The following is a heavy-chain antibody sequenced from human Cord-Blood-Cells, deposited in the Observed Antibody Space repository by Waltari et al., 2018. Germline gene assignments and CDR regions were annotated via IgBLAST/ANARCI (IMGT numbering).Heavy chain of an antibody. CDR3: ARLGLELTGPFDY. CDR2: IYYSGSN. CDR1: GGSISSSSYY. Sequence: QLQLQESGPGLVKPSETLSLTCTVSGGSISSSSYYWGWIRHPPGKGLEWIGSIYYSGSNYYNPSLKSRVTISVDTSKNQFSLKLSSVTAADTAVYYCARLGLELTGPFDYWGQGTLVTVSS. V-gene: IGHV4-39*01. D-gene: IGHD7-27*01. J-gene: IGHJ4*02.